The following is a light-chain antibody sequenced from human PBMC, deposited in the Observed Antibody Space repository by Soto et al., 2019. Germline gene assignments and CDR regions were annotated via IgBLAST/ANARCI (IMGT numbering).Light chain of an antibody. CDR2: DAS. CDR3: QQYNSYPPP. V-gene: IGKV1-5*01. J-gene: IGKJ1*01. CDR1: QSISSW. Sequence: DIQMTQSPSTLSASVGDRVTITCRASQSISSWLAWYQQKPGKAPKLLIYDASSLESGVPSRFSGSGSGTEFTLTISSLQPDDFATYYCQQYNSYPPPLGPGPKVDIK.